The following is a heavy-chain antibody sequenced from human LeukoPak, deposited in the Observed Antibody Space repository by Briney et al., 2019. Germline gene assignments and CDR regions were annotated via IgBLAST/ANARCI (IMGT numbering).Heavy chain of an antibody. CDR3: ARPPTREAEGFDI. CDR2: INPDGGDT. D-gene: IGHD1-26*01. V-gene: IGHV1-2*02. J-gene: IGHJ3*02. CDR1: GYTFSDLY. Sequence: ASVKVSCKASGYTFSDLYIHWVRQALGQGLEWMGWINPDGGDTEFEQKFQDRVTVTRDTSTSTAFLEISRLTFDDTAVYYCARPPTREAEGFDIWGQGTMVIVSS.